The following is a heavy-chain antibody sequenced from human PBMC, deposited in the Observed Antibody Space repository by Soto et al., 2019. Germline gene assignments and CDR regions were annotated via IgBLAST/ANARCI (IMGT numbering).Heavy chain of an antibody. J-gene: IGHJ4*02. D-gene: IGHD5-12*01. CDR3: ARVWGGYDPYYFDY. CDR1: GFTFSDYY. CDR2: ISSSGSTI. Sequence: GGSLRLSCAASGFTFSDYYMSWIRQAPGKGLEWVSYISSSGSTIYYAVSVKARFPISRDNAKNSLYLQMNSLRAEDTAVYYCARVWGGYDPYYFDYWGQGTLVTVSS. V-gene: IGHV3-11*01.